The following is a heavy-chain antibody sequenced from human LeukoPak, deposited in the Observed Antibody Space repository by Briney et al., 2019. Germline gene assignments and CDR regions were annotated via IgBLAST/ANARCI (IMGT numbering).Heavy chain of an antibody. CDR2: IYYSGST. J-gene: IGHJ5*02. CDR1: GGSISSYY. Sequence: SETVSLTCTVSGGSISSYYWSWIRQPPGKGLEWIGYIYYSGSTNYNPSLKSRVTISVDTSKIQFSLKLSSVTAADTAVYYCARGSSWEYNWFDPWGQGTLVTVSS. V-gene: IGHV4-59*01. D-gene: IGHD6-13*01. CDR3: ARGSSWEYNWFDP.